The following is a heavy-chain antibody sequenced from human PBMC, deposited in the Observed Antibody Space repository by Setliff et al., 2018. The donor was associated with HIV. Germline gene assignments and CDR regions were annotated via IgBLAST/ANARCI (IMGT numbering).Heavy chain of an antibody. J-gene: IGHJ6*03. CDR1: GGTFSSYS. CDR2: ILPIFGTR. CDR3: ARTRSGGSSVYYYYYMDV. V-gene: IGHV1-69*06. Sequence: SVKVSCKASGGTFSSYSISWVRQAPGQGLEWMGRILPIFGTRDYAQKFQGRVTITADKSTSTAYMELRSLRSEDTAVYFCARTRSGGSSVYYYYYMDVWGQGTAVTVSS. D-gene: IGHD2-15*01.